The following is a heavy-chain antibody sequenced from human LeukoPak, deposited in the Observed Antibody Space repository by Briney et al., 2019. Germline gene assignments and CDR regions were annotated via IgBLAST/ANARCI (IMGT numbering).Heavy chain of an antibody. CDR3: ARDGGAYYYDSSGYYFNWFDP. CDR2: IIPIFGTA. D-gene: IGHD3-22*01. V-gene: IGHV1-69*05. CDR1: GGTFSSYA. Sequence: SVKVSCKASGGTFSSYAISWVRQAPGQGHEWMGGIIPIFGTANYAQKFQGRVTITTDESTSTAYMELSSLRSEDTAVYYCARDGGAYYYDSSGYYFNWFDPWGQGTLVTVSS. J-gene: IGHJ5*02.